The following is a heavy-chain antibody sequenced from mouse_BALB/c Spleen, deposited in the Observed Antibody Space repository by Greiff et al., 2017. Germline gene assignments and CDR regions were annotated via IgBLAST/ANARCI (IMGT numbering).Heavy chain of an antibody. CDR2: IDPANGNT. Sequence: EVQGVESGAELVKPGASVKLSCTASGFNIKDTYMHWVKQRPEQGLEWIGRIDPANGNTKYDPKFQGKATITADTSSNTAYLQLSSLTSEDTAVYYCARYGYGNYEGYFDYWGQGTTLTVSS. V-gene: IGHV14-3*02. D-gene: IGHD2-10*02. J-gene: IGHJ2*01. CDR3: ARYGYGNYEGYFDY. CDR1: GFNIKDTY.